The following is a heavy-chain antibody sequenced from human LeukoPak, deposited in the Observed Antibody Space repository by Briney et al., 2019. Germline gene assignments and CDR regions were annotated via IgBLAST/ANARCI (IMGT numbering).Heavy chain of an antibody. CDR1: GFTFSSYS. Sequence: GGSLRLSCAASGFTFSSYSMNWVRQAPGKGLEWVSYISSSSSTIYYADSVKGRFTISRGNAKNSLYLQMNSLRAEDTAVYYCASHGVLFGFQHWGQGTLVTVSS. CDR2: ISSSSSTI. V-gene: IGHV3-48*01. D-gene: IGHD3-16*01. CDR3: ASHGVLFGFQH. J-gene: IGHJ1*01.